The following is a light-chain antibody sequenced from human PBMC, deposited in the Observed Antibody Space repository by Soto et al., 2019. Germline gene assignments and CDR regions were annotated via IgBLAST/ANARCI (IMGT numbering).Light chain of an antibody. J-gene: IGKJ2*01. V-gene: IGKV1-12*01. CDR1: QGIVSW. CDR2: AAS. Sequence: DIQLTQSPSSVSASVGDSVTITCRASQGIVSWLAWYQQKPGKAPNLLIYAASNLQSGVPSRFSGRGSGTDFTLTISSLQPEDFGTYYCQQPHSLPPTFGQGTKVDIK. CDR3: QQPHSLPPT.